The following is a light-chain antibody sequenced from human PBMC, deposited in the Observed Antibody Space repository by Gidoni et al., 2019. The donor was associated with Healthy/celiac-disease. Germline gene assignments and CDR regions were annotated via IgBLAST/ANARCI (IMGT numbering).Light chain of an antibody. CDR2: LGS. CDR3: MQALQTPPT. Sequence: DIVMTQSPLSLPVTPGEPASISCRSSQSLLHSNGYNYLDWYLQKPGQSPQLLIYLGSNRASGVPDRCSGSGSGTDFTLKISRVEAEDVGVYYCMQALQTPPTFGQGPKVEIK. V-gene: IGKV2-28*01. CDR1: QSLLHSNGYNY. J-gene: IGKJ1*01.